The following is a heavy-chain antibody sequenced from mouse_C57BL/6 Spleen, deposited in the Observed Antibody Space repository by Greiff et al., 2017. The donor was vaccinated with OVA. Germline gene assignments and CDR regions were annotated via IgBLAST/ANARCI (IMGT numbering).Heavy chain of an antibody. Sequence: VQLQQSGAELVRPGTSVKVSCKASGYAFTNYLIEWVKQRPGQGLEWIGVINPGGGGTNYNEKFKGKATLTADKSSSTAYMQLSSLTSEDSAVYFCARERGYFDYWGQGTTLTVSS. V-gene: IGHV1-54*01. CDR2: INPGGGGT. J-gene: IGHJ2*01. CDR1: GYAFTNYL. CDR3: ARERGYFDY.